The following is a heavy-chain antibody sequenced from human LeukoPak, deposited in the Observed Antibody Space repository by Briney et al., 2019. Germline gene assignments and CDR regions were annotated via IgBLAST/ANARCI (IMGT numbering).Heavy chain of an antibody. V-gene: IGHV3-23*01. D-gene: IGHD3-16*01. CDR3: AKESNDYVWGTYDY. J-gene: IGHJ4*02. CDR2: ISGSGGST. CDR1: GFTFSSYA. Sequence: GGPLRLSCAASGFTFSSYAMSWVRQAPGKGLEWVSAISGSGGSTYYADSVKGRFTISRDNSKNTLYLQMNSLRAEDTAVYYCAKESNDYVWGTYDYWGQGTLVTVSS.